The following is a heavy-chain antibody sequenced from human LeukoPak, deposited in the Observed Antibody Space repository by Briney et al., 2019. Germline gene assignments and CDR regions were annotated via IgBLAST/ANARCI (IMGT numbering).Heavy chain of an antibody. CDR3: ARDPIPHSSGWYNWFDP. Sequence: ASVKVSCKASGYTFTSYYMHWVRQAPGQGLEWMGIINPSGGSTSYAQKFQGRVTMTRDTSTSTVYMELSSLRSEDTAVYYCARDPIPHSSGWYNWFDPWGQGTLVTVSS. V-gene: IGHV1-46*01. CDR1: GYTFTSYY. J-gene: IGHJ5*02. CDR2: INPSGGST. D-gene: IGHD6-19*01.